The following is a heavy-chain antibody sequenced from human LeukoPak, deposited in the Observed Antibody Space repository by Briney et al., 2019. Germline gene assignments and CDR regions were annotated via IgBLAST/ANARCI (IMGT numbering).Heavy chain of an antibody. Sequence: GGSLRLSCAASGFTFSSYSMNWFRQAPGKGLEWVSSISSSSSYIYYADSVKGRFTISRDNAKNSLYLQMNSLRAEDTAVYYYARGSSPTGDYFDYWGQGTLVTVSS. V-gene: IGHV3-21*01. CDR1: GFTFSSYS. D-gene: IGHD6-13*01. CDR2: ISSSSSYI. J-gene: IGHJ4*02. CDR3: ARGSSPTGDYFDY.